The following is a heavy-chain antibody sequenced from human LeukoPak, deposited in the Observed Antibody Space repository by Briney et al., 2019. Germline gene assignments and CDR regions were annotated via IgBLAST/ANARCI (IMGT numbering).Heavy chain of an antibody. Sequence: GGSLRLSCGASGFTFSSFRMHWVRQAPGKGLEGVAFIRYEGSNKYYADSVKGRFTISRDNSKNTLYLQMNSLRAEDTAVYYCEKDAVRYYDSSGYPDAFDIWGQGTMVTVSS. V-gene: IGHV3-30*02. CDR1: GFTFSSFR. CDR3: EKDAVRYYDSSGYPDAFDI. CDR2: IRYEGSNK. J-gene: IGHJ3*02. D-gene: IGHD3-22*01.